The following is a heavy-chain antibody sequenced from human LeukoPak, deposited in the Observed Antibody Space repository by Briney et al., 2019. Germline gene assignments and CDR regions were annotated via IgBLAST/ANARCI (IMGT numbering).Heavy chain of an antibody. CDR2: IIPIFGTA. CDR1: GGTFSSYA. Sequence: SVKVSCKASGGTFSSYAISWVRQAPGQGFEWMGGIIPIFGTANYAQKFQGRVTITADESTSTAYMELSSLRSEDTAVYYCAREELGYCSGGSCFDRWFDPWGQGTLVTVSS. V-gene: IGHV1-69*01. D-gene: IGHD2-15*01. J-gene: IGHJ5*02. CDR3: AREELGYCSGGSCFDRWFDP.